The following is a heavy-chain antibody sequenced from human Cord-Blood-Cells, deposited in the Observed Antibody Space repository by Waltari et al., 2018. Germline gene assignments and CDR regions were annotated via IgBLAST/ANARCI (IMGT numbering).Heavy chain of an antibody. CDR1: GFTFSSYW. CDR3: ATSSHDIVVVPAAIQGYYYYYMDV. V-gene: IGHV3-7*01. Sequence: GFTFSSYWMSWVRQAPGKGLEWVANIKQDGSEKYYVDSVKGRFTISRDNAKNSLYLQMNSLRAEDTAVYYCATSSHDIVVVPAAIQGYYYYYMDVWGKGTTVTVSS. J-gene: IGHJ6*03. D-gene: IGHD2-2*02. CDR2: IKQDGSEK.